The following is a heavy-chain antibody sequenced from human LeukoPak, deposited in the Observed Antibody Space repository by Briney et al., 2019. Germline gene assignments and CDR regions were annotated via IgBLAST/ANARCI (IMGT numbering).Heavy chain of an antibody. CDR2: IGSGSSII. V-gene: IGHV3-48*04. CDR3: ARGGWLVVGLLDV. J-gene: IGHJ6*02. CDR1: GFTFSSYS. D-gene: IGHD2-21*01. Sequence: PGGSLRLSCAASGFTFSSYSMNWVRQAPGKGLEWVSYIGSGSSIIYYADSVKGRFTISRDNAKNSLYLQMNSLRAEDTAVYYCARGGWLVVGLLDVWGQGTTVTVSS.